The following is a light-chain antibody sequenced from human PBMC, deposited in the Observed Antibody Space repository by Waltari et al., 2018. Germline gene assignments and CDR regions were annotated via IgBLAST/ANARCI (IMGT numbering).Light chain of an antibody. V-gene: IGKV1-16*02. CDR3: QQYSTFPPT. J-gene: IGKJ4*01. CDR1: QAISTF. CDR2: AAS. Sequence: DIHMTQSPSSLSPSVGDRVILTCRASQAISTFLAWFQLKPGKAPKSLIYAASTLQTGVSSNFSGSGSGTDFTLTISSLQPGDCATYYCQQYSTFPPTFGGGTRVEI.